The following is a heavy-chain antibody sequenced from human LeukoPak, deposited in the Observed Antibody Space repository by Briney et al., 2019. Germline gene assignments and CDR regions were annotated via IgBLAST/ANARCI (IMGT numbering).Heavy chain of an antibody. J-gene: IGHJ4*02. CDR2: IYSDNT. CDR1: GFTVSSNS. CDR3: AKAKPFGGDFLAALDY. D-gene: IGHD6-25*01. V-gene: IGHV3-53*01. Sequence: PGGSLRLSCTVSGFTVSSNSMSWVRQAPGKVLEWVSFIYSDNTHYSHSVKGRFTISRDNSKNTLYLQMNSLRAEDTAVYYCAKAKPFGGDFLAALDYWGQGTLVTVSS.